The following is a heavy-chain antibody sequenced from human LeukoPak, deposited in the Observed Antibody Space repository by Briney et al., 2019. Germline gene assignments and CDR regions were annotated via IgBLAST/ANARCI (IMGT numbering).Heavy chain of an antibody. V-gene: IGHV1-18*01. CDR2: ISAYNGNT. CDR1: GYTFTSYG. Sequence: ASVKVSCKASGYTFTSYGISWVRQAPGQGLEWMGWISAYNGNTNYAQKLQGRVTMTTDTSTSTAYMELRSLRSDDTAVYYCASGGFMQQQLPDNYWGQGTLVTVSS. D-gene: IGHD6-13*01. CDR3: ASGGFMQQQLPDNY. J-gene: IGHJ4*02.